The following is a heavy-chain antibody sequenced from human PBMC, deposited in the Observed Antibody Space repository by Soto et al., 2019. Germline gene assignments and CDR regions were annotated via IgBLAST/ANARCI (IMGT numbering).Heavy chain of an antibody. CDR1: GYSFTSYW. D-gene: IGHD6-19*01. CDR3: AVRTVSIAVAGTLAYYGMDV. CDR2: IDPSDSYT. Sequence: GESLKISCKGSGYSFTSYWISWVRQMPGKGLEWIGRIDPSDSYTNYSPSFQGHVTISADKSISTAYLQWSSLKASDTAMYYCAVRTVSIAVAGTLAYYGMDVWGQGTTVTVSS. V-gene: IGHV5-10-1*01. J-gene: IGHJ6*02.